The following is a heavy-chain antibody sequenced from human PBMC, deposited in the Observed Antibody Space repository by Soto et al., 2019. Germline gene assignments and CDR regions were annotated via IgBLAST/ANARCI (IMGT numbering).Heavy chain of an antibody. J-gene: IGHJ3*02. Sequence: QVQLVQSGAELKKPGSSVKVSCQASGGTFSNYAISWVRQAPGQGLEWMGKIIPIFGTTNYAQNFRGRVTMTADEYTTTAYMELSSLRSDDTALYYCARDLPPAPGSFREDALDIWGQGTMITVSS. D-gene: IGHD6-13*01. V-gene: IGHV1-69*15. CDR1: GGTFSNYA. CDR3: ARDLPPAPGSFREDALDI. CDR2: IIPIFGTT.